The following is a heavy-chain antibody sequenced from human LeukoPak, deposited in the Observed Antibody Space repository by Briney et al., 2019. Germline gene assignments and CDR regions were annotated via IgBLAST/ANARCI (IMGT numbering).Heavy chain of an antibody. V-gene: IGHV3-11*01. CDR3: ARDRCSGGGCYYYYMDV. CDR2: IIASSTDI. Sequence: PGGSLRLSCAVSGFTFSDYAMSWVRQAPGKGLEWVSYIIASSTDIHYPDSVKGRFTISRDNAKNSLYLQMNSLRAEDTAVYSCARDRCSGGGCYYYYMDVWGKGTTVTISS. J-gene: IGHJ6*03. CDR1: GFTFSDYA. D-gene: IGHD2-15*01.